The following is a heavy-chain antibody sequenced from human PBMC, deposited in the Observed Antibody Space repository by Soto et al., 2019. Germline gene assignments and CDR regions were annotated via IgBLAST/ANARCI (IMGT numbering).Heavy chain of an antibody. Sequence: SETLSLTCTVSGGSISSSSYYWGWIRQPPGKGLEWIGSIYYSGSTYYNPSLKSRVTISVDTSKNQFSLKLSSVTAADTAVDYCARHPTPWLFYYFDYCGQGTLVTVSS. V-gene: IGHV4-39*01. CDR3: ARHPTPWLFYYFDY. J-gene: IGHJ4*02. D-gene: IGHD3-9*01. CDR2: IYYSGST. CDR1: GGSISSSSYY.